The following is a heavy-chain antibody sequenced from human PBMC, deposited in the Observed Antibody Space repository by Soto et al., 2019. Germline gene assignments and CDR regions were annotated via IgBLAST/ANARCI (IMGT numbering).Heavy chain of an antibody. CDR2: LYWDDDK. V-gene: IGHV2-5*02. CDR1: GFSLSTSGVG. J-gene: IGHJ4*02. D-gene: IGHD3-10*01. Sequence: QITLKESGTTLVKHTQPLTLTCTFSGFSLSTSGVGVGWIRQPPGKALEWLALLYWDDDKRYRTSLKSRLTITKDTSKNQVVLTMTNMDPVDIATYYCAHSSLWVGDLTHYFDYWGQGTLVTVSS. CDR3: AHSSLWVGDLTHYFDY.